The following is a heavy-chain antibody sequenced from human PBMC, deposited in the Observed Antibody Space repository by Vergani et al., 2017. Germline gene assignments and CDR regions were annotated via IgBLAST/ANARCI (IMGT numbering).Heavy chain of an antibody. Sequence: EVQLVESGGGLVQPGGSLRLSCAASGFTFTSHSMNWVRQAPGKGLEWVSSISSSSRYIYYSDSVKGRFTISRDNARNSLYLEMNSLRAEDAALYYCARDIVWSDGTFDMWGQGTMVSVSS. CDR2: ISSSSRYI. V-gene: IGHV3-21*01. J-gene: IGHJ3*02. CDR1: GFTFTSHS. CDR3: ARDIVWSDGTFDM. D-gene: IGHD1-1*01.